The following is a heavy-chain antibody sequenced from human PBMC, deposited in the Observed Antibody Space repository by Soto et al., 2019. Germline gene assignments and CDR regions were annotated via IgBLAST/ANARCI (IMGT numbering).Heavy chain of an antibody. D-gene: IGHD3-22*01. J-gene: IGHJ4*02. V-gene: IGHV3-30-3*01. CDR1: GFTFSSYA. Sequence: GGSLRLSCAASGFTFSSYAMHWVRQAPGKGLEWVAVISYDGSNKYYADSVKGRFTISRGNSKNTLYLQMNSLRAEDTAVYYCARDLMYYYDSSVPNDYWGQGTLVTVSS. CDR3: ARDLMYYYDSSVPNDY. CDR2: ISYDGSNK.